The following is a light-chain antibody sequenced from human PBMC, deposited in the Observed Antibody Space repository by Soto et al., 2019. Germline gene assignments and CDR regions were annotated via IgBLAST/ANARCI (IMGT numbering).Light chain of an antibody. CDR2: GAS. V-gene: IGKV3-15*01. CDR1: QSINSF. Sequence: EIVLTQSPGTLSLSPGEGATLSCRASQSINSFLAWYQQRRGQAPRLLIYGASTRATGIPARFSGSGSGTEFTLTISSLQSEDFAVYYCQQYNNWPPPLTFGGGTKVDIK. CDR3: QQYNNWPPPLT. J-gene: IGKJ4*01.